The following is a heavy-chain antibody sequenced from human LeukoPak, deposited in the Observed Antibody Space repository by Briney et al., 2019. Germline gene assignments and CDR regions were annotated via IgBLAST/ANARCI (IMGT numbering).Heavy chain of an antibody. CDR3: ARDPLRYCSSTSCYTDPIYYYGMDV. Sequence: ASVKVSCKASGYTFTSYGISWARQAPGQGLEWMGWINPNSGGTNYAQKFQGRVTMTRDTSISTAYMELSRLRSDDTAVYYCARDPLRYCSSTSCYTDPIYYYGMDVWGQGTTVTVSS. CDR2: INPNSGGT. CDR1: GYTFTSYG. D-gene: IGHD2-2*02. V-gene: IGHV1-2*02. J-gene: IGHJ6*02.